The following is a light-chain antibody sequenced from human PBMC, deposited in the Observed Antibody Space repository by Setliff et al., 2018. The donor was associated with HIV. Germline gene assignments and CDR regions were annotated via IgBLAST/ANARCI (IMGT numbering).Light chain of an antibody. CDR3: SSYAGSNNV. V-gene: IGLV3-1*01. CDR1: KLGNKY. Sequence: SYELSQPPSVSVSPGQTASITCSGDKLGNKYVGWYQQKPGQSPVLVIYEDTKRPSGVPDRFSGSKSGNTASLTVSGLQAEDEADYYCSSYAGSNNVFGTGTTVTVL. CDR2: EDT. J-gene: IGLJ1*01.